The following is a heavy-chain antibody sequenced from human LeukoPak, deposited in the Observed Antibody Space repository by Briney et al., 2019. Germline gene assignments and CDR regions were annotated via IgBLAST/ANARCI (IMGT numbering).Heavy chain of an antibody. CDR1: GFTFSRYA. CDR2: ISSSSSYI. Sequence: GSLRLSCAASGFTFSRYAMTWVRQAPGKGLEWVSSISSSSSYIYYADSVRGRFTISRDNAKNSLYLQMNSLRAEDTAVYYCARVLASSGTLDYWGQGTLVTVSS. V-gene: IGHV3-21*01. CDR3: ARVLASSGTLDY. J-gene: IGHJ4*02. D-gene: IGHD3-22*01.